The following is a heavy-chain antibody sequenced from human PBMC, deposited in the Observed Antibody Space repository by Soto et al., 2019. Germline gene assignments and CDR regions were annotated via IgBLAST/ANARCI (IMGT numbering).Heavy chain of an antibody. CDR2: ISSSSSYI. CDR1: GFTFSSYS. CDR3: ASSPGGRRYYYYYMDV. D-gene: IGHD6-25*01. J-gene: IGHJ6*03. V-gene: IGHV3-21*01. Sequence: GGSLRLSCAASGFTFSSYSMNWVRQAPGKGLEWVSSISSSSSYIYYADSVKGRFTISRDNAKNSLYLQMNSLRAEDTAVYYCASSPGGRRYYYYYMDVWGKGTTVTVSS.